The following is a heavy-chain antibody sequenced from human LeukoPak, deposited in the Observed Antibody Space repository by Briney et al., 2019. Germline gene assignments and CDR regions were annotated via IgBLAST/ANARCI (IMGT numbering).Heavy chain of an antibody. J-gene: IGHJ6*02. CDR3: ARAPGLHYYYGMDV. Sequence: PSQALSLTCTVSGGSISSGGYYWSWIRQHPGKGLEWIGHIYYSGSAYYNPSLKSRVTISVDTSKNQFSLKLSSVTAADTAVYYCARAPGLHYYYGMDVWGQGTTVTVSS. CDR1: GGSISSGGYY. CDR2: IYYSGSA. V-gene: IGHV4-31*03. D-gene: IGHD4-17*01.